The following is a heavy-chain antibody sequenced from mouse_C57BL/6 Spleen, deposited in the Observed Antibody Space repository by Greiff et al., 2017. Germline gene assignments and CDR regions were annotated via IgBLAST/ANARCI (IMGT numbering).Heavy chain of an antibody. CDR3: ARSEYGSTYVPFDY. J-gene: IGHJ2*01. Sequence: QVQLKQPGAELVRPGSSVKLSCKASGYTFTSYWMDWVKQRPGQGLEWIGNIYPSDSETHYNQKFKDKATLTVDKSSSTAYMQLSSLTSEDSAVYYCARSEYGSTYVPFDYWGQGTTLTVSS. D-gene: IGHD1-1*01. CDR2: IYPSDSET. CDR1: GYTFTSYW. V-gene: IGHV1-61*01.